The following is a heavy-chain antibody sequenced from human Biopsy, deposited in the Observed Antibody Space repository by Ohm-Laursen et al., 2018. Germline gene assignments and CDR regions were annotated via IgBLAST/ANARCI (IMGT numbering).Heavy chain of an antibody. CDR3: ARDTRLSPYSMDV. CDR2: ISGGGTI. J-gene: IGHJ6*02. V-gene: IGHV3-11*01. D-gene: IGHD2-15*01. CDR1: GFSFSDYH. Sequence: SLRLSCAASGFSFSDYHMRWIRQAPGRGLEWVSYISGGGTIYYGDSMKGRVTVSRDNAKNSLYLQMHSLRAEDTAVYYCARDTRLSPYSMDVWGQGTTVTVSS.